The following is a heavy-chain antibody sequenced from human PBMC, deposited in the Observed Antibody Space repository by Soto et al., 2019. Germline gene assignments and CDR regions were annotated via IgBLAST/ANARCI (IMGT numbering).Heavy chain of an antibody. J-gene: IGHJ5*02. D-gene: IGHD3-3*01. CDR1: GGSISRGGYY. CDR2: IYYSGST. Sequence: SETLSLTCTESGGSISRGGYYWSWIRQHPGKGLEWIGYIYYSGSTYYNPSLKSRVTISVDTSKNQFSLQLSSVTAADPAVYSCARGPIRFSQWLHYWFDPWGQGTLVTVSS. V-gene: IGHV4-31*03. CDR3: ARGPIRFSQWLHYWFDP.